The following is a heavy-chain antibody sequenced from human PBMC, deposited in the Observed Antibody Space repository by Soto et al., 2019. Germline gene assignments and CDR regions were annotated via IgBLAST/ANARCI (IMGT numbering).Heavy chain of an antibody. J-gene: IGHJ5*02. Sequence: QVQLVQSGAEVRKPGASVKISCKASGYTFTSYAIHWLRQAPGQRLEWMGWINGGAGDTRYSVNFQGRVTFTRDTAATTAFMDLGSLSSADTAIYYCARSPSRMAAETQLDPWGQGTLVTVSS. CDR1: GYTFTSYA. D-gene: IGHD6-6*01. CDR3: ARSPSRMAAETQLDP. CDR2: INGGAGDT. V-gene: IGHV1-3*01.